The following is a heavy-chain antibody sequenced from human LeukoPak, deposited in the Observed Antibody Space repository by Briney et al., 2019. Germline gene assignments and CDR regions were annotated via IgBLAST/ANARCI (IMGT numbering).Heavy chain of an antibody. Sequence: KTGGSLRLSCTASGFTFGDYAMSWFRQAPGKGLEWVGFIRSKAYGGTTGYAASVKGRFTISRDDSKSIAYLQMNSLKTEDTAVYYCTRDKSPYYYGSGSSNWFDPWGQGTLVTVSS. CDR2: IRSKAYGGTT. CDR1: GFTFGDYA. CDR3: TRDKSPYYYGSGSSNWFDP. V-gene: IGHV3-49*05. D-gene: IGHD3-10*01. J-gene: IGHJ5*02.